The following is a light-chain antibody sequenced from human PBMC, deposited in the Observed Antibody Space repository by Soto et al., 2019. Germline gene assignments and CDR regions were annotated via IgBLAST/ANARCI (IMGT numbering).Light chain of an antibody. CDR3: QQYGSSSLYT. J-gene: IGKJ2*01. Sequence: EIVLTQSPGTLSLSPGERATLSCRASQSVSISYLAWYQQKPGQAPRLLIYGASSRATVIPDRFSGSGSGTDLTLTISRLEPEDFAVYYCQQYGSSSLYTFGQGTKLEIK. CDR2: GAS. V-gene: IGKV3-20*01. CDR1: QSVSISY.